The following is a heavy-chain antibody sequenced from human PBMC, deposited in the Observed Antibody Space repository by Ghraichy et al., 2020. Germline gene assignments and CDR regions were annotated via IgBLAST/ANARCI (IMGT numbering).Heavy chain of an antibody. CDR3: VSSSGWYNDVYYFDY. V-gene: IGHV3-33*01. Sequence: GGSLRLSCAASGFTFSSYGMHWVRQAPGKGLEWVAVIWYDGNKKYYADSVKGRFTISRDNSKNTLYLQMNSLRDEDTAVYYCVSSSGWYNDVYYFDYWGQGTLVTVSS. D-gene: IGHD6-19*01. J-gene: IGHJ4*02. CDR2: IWYDGNKK. CDR1: GFTFSSYG.